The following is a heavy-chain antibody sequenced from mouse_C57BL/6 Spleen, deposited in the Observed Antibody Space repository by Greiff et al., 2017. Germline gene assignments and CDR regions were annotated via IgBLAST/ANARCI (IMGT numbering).Heavy chain of an antibody. Sequence: EVQLQQSGAELVRPGASVKLSCTASGFNIKDYYMHWVKQRPEQGLVWIGRIDPEDGDTESAPKFQGKATMTADTSSNTAYLQLSSLTSEDTAVYYCTTRGSSGYVWFAYWGQGTLVTVSA. CDR3: TTRGSSGYVWFAY. D-gene: IGHD3-2*02. V-gene: IGHV14-1*01. J-gene: IGHJ3*01. CDR2: IDPEDGDT. CDR1: GFNIKDYY.